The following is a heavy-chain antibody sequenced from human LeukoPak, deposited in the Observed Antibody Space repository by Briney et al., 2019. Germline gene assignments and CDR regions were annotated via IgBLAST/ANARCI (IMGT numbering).Heavy chain of an antibody. Sequence: GESLKISCKASGYSFTSYWIGWVRQMPEKGLEWVGLVYPIDSDTRYSPSFQGQVTISADKSTNTLDLQWSSLKASDTAMYYCVRGLHGHAYGVWGQEPWSPSPQ. CDR1: GYSFTSYW. CDR2: VYPIDSDT. J-gene: IGHJ4*01. CDR3: VRGLHGHAYGV. D-gene: IGHD3-16*01. V-gene: IGHV5-51*01.